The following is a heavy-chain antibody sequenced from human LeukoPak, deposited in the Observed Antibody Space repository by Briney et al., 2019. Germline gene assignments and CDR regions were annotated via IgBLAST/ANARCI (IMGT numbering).Heavy chain of an antibody. V-gene: IGHV4-31*03. CDR1: GGSISSGGYY. J-gene: IGHJ3*02. CDR2: IYYSGST. Sequence: SETLSLTCTVSGGSISSGGYYWSWIRQHPGKGLEWIGYIYYSGSTYYNPSLKSRVTMSVDTSKNQFSLKLSSVTAADTAVYYCARARGYCSSTSCYMEAFDIWGQGTMVTVSS. CDR3: ARARGYCSSTSCYMEAFDI. D-gene: IGHD2-2*02.